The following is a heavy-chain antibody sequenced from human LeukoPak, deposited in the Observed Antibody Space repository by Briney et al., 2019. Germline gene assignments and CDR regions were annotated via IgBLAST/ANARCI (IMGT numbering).Heavy chain of an antibody. D-gene: IGHD2-15*01. V-gene: IGHV3-23*01. CDR1: GGSISSGDYY. CDR2: ISGSGGST. Sequence: HTSETLSLTCTVSGGSISSGDYYWSWIRQPPGKGLEWVSAISGSGGSTYYADSVKGRFTISRDNSKNTLYLQMNSLRDEDTAVYYCARSRMDYWGQGTLVTVSS. J-gene: IGHJ4*02. CDR3: ARSRMDY.